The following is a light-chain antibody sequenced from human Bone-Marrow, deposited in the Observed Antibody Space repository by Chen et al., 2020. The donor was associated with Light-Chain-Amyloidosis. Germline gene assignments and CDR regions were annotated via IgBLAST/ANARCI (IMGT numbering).Light chain of an antibody. CDR1: NIGSTS. CDR3: QVWDRSSDRPV. Sequence: SYVLTQPSSVSVAPGQTATIACGGNNIGSTSVHWYQQTPGQAPLLVVYDDSDRPSAIPERLCGSNSGNTATLTISRVEAGDEADYYCQVWDRSSDRPVFGGGTKLTVL. V-gene: IGLV3-21*02. J-gene: IGLJ3*02. CDR2: DDS.